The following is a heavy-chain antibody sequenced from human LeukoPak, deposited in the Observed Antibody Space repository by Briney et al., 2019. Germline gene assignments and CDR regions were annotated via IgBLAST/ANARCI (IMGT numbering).Heavy chain of an antibody. CDR1: GGSCSTYY. J-gene: IGHJ4*02. CDR3: ARVGRYDHYFDY. D-gene: IGHD6-19*01. V-gene: IGHV4-34*01. CDR2: INHSGST. Sequence: SETLSRTCAVYGGSCSTYYWRWIRQPPGKGREGSGEINHSGSTNYNPSLKSRVTISVDTSKNQFSLKLSSVTAADTAVYYCARVGRYDHYFDYWGQGTLVTVSS.